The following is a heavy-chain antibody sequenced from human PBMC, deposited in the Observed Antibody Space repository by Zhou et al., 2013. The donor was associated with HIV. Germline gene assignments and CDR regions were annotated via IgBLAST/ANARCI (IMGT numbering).Heavy chain of an antibody. Sequence: QVQLVQSGAEVKKPGSSVKVSCKASGDTFGSYAISWVRQTPGQGLEWMGGIIPMHGAANYAQKFRGRVTITTDESTSTAYMELSSLRSEDTAVYYCAWGGGRFVGTSIHLYYMDVWGKGTTVTVSS. V-gene: IGHV1-69*05. CDR1: GDTFGSYA. CDR2: IIPMHGAA. J-gene: IGHJ6*03. D-gene: IGHD1-26*01. CDR3: AWGGGRFVGTSIHLYYMDV.